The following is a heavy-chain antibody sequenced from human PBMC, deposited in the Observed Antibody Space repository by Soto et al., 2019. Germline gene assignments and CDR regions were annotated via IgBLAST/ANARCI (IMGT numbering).Heavy chain of an antibody. Sequence: GESLKISCKGSGYSFTSYWISWVRQMPGKGLEWMGRIDPSDSYTNYSPSFQGHVTISADKSISTAYLQWSSLKASDTAMYYCASPYSSSSPHHYYYGMDVWGQGTTVTVSS. D-gene: IGHD6-6*01. CDR1: GYSFTSYW. V-gene: IGHV5-10-1*01. J-gene: IGHJ6*02. CDR3: ASPYSSSSPHHYYYGMDV. CDR2: IDPSDSYT.